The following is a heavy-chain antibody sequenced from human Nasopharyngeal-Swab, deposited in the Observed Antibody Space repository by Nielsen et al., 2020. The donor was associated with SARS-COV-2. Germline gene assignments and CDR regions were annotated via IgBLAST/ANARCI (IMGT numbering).Heavy chain of an antibody. CDR2: IYHSGST. Sequence: SETLSLTCAVSGGSISSGGYSWSWIRQPPGKGLEWIGYIYHSGSTNYNPSLKSRVTISVDTSKNQFSLKLSSVTAADTAVYYCASLNCSGGSCRDYWGQGTLVIVSS. D-gene: IGHD2-15*01. CDR1: GGSISSGGYS. CDR3: ASLNCSGGSCRDY. V-gene: IGHV4-30-2*02. J-gene: IGHJ4*02.